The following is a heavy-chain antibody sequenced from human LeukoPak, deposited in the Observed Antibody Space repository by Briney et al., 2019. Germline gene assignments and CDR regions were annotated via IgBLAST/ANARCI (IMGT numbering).Heavy chain of an antibody. Sequence: GGSPRLSCAASGLTFSSYWMSWVRQAPGKGLEWVANIKQDGSEKYYVDSVKGRFTISRDNAKNSLYLQMNSLRAEDTAVYYCAREERGCFGYWGQGTLVTVSS. CDR3: AREERGCFGY. J-gene: IGHJ4*02. CDR1: GLTFSSYW. V-gene: IGHV3-7*01. CDR2: IKQDGSEK. D-gene: IGHD1-1*01.